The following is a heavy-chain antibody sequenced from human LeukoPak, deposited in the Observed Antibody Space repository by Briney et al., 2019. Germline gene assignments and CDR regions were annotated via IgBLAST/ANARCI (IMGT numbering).Heavy chain of an antibody. J-gene: IGHJ1*01. Sequence: GASVKVSCKASGGTFSSYAISWVRQAPGQGLEWMGGIIPIFGTANYAQKFQGRVTITTDESTSTAYMELSSLRSEDTAVYYCAIPAFGAAPRYFQHWGQGTLVTVSS. CDR1: GGTFSSYA. CDR3: AIPAFGAAPRYFQH. D-gene: IGHD3-16*01. CDR2: IIPIFGTA. V-gene: IGHV1-69*05.